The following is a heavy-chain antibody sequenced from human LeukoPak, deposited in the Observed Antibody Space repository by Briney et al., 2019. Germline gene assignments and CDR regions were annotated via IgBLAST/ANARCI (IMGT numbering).Heavy chain of an antibody. J-gene: IGHJ4*02. V-gene: IGHV3-11*05. CDR2: ISSSSSYI. Sequence: GGSLRLSCAASGFTFSDYYMSWIRQAPGKGLEWVSYISSSSSYIYYADSVKGRFTISRDNAKNSLYLQMNSLRAEDTAVYYCAKGTTILPGVFDYWGQGTLVTVSS. CDR3: AKGTTILPGVFDY. CDR1: GFTFSDYY. D-gene: IGHD2-15*01.